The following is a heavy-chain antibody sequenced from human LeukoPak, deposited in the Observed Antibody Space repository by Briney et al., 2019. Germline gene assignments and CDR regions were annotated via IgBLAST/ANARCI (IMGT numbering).Heavy chain of an antibody. Sequence: PGGSLRLSCAASGFSFKDTGMHWVRQAPGKSPEWLTIIWYDGSTKYYAAYVKGRFTVSRDNSKNTLYLQMNSLRAEDTAVYCCAKDTDNWNYVWYFDYWGQGTLVTVSS. CDR1: GFSFKDTG. CDR3: AKDTDNWNYVWYFDY. J-gene: IGHJ4*02. D-gene: IGHD1-7*01. CDR2: IWYDGSTK. V-gene: IGHV3-33*06.